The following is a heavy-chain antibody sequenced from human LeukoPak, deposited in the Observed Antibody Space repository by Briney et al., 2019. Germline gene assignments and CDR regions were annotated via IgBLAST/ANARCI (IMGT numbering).Heavy chain of an antibody. J-gene: IGHJ4*02. CDR3: ATADWESFYFDS. Sequence: PSDTLSLTCTVSGGSVSRGGYYWNWIRQHPGKGLEWIGFTSYSEGTYYNPSLMSRITISVDISQNQFSLKMRDVTAADTAVYFCATADWESFYFDSWGQGALVAVSS. CDR2: TSYSEGT. D-gene: IGHD1-26*01. V-gene: IGHV4-31*03. CDR1: GGSVSRGGYY.